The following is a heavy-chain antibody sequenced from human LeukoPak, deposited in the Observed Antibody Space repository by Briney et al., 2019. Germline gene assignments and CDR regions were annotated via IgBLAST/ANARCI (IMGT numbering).Heavy chain of an antibody. J-gene: IGHJ5*02. CDR1: GASVSSRNYY. D-gene: IGHD3-10*01. Sequence: PSETLSLTCTVSGASVSSRNYYWSWIRQPPGKGLEWIGYVYYTGSTNYNPSLQSRVTMSVDTSKNQFSLKLTSVTAADTAVYYCAIDLYGSGSFLPESPWGQGTLVTVSS. V-gene: IGHV4-61*01. CDR2: VYYTGST. CDR3: AIDLYGSGSFLPESP.